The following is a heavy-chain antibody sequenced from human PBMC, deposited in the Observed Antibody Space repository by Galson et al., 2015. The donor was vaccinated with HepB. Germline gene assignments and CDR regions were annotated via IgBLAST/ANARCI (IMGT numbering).Heavy chain of an antibody. CDR2: ISSSSSYI. D-gene: IGHD3-22*01. J-gene: IGHJ3*02. V-gene: IGHV3-21*01. CDR1: GFTFSSYS. Sequence: SLRLSCAASGFTFSSYSMNWIRQAPGKGLEWVSSISSSSSYIYYADSVKGRFTISRDNAKNSLYLQMNSLRAEDTAVYYCADYDRDAFDIWGQGTMVTVSS. CDR3: ADYDRDAFDI.